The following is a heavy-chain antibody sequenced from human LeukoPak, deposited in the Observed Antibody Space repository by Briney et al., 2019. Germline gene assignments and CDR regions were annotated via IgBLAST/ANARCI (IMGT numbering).Heavy chain of an antibody. CDR2: IYPGDSDT. Sequence: PGKSLKISCKGSGYSFTSYWIGWVRQMPGKGLEWMGIIYPGDSDTRYSPSFQGQVTISADKSISTAYLQWSSLKASDTAMYYCARLKYSSTWPFDPWGQGTLVTVSS. CDR1: GYSFTSYW. J-gene: IGHJ5*02. V-gene: IGHV5-51*01. D-gene: IGHD6-6*01. CDR3: ARLKYSSTWPFDP.